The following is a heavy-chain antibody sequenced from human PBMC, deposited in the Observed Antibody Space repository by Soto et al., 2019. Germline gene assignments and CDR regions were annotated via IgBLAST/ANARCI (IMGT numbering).Heavy chain of an antibody. CDR2: ISSSGSTI. V-gene: IGHV3-11*01. CDR3: AREKPYDSSGYYVYGDAFDI. D-gene: IGHD3-22*01. J-gene: IGHJ3*02. CDR1: GFTFSDYY. Sequence: PVGSLRLSCAASGFTFSDYYMSWIRQSPGKGLEWVSYISSSGSTIYYADSVKGRFTISRDNAKNSLYLQMNSLRAEDTAVYYCAREKPYDSSGYYVYGDAFDIWGQGTMVTVSS.